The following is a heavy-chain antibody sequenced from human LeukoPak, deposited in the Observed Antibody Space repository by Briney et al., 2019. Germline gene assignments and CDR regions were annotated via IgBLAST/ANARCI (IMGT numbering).Heavy chain of an antibody. D-gene: IGHD3-10*01. J-gene: IGHJ5*02. CDR3: AREVTMVRGPYYGGFDP. V-gene: IGHV4-59*01. Sequence: SSETLSLTCSVSGDSNSDYYWSWIRQPPGKGLEWIGYISYRGSTKYNPSLKSRVTISVDTSKNQFSLNLKSVTAADTAMYYCAREVTMVRGPYYGGFDPWGQGTLVTVSS. CDR1: GDSNSDYY. CDR2: ISYRGST.